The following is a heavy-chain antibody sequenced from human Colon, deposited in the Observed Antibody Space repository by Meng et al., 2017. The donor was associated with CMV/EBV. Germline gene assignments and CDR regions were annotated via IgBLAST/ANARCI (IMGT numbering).Heavy chain of an antibody. CDR3: ARPITPGGYFDY. D-gene: IGHD1-14*01. V-gene: IGHV3-7*01. J-gene: IGHJ4*01. Sequence: GGSLRLSCVASGFSSSRYWMSWVRQPPGKGLEWVANIKNDGSEKYYVDSVKGRFTISRDDAENSLYLQMNSLRAEDTALYYCARPITPGGYFDYWGQGTLVTVSS. CDR1: GFSSSRYW. CDR2: IKNDGSEK.